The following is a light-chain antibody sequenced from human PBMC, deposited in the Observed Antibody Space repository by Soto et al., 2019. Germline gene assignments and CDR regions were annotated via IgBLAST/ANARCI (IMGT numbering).Light chain of an antibody. J-gene: IGKJ5*01. CDR2: AAS. V-gene: IGKV1D-13*01. CDR3: QQYNNWLPIT. CDR1: QGISSA. Sequence: AIQLTQSPSSLSASVGDRVTITCRASQGISSALAWYQQKPGKAPKLLIYAASTLQSGVPSRFSGSGSGTEFTLTISSLQSEDFAVYYCQQYNNWLPITFGQGTRLEIK.